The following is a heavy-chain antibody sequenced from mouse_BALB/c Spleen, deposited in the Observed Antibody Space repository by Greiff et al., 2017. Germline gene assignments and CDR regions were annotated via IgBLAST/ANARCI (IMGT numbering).Heavy chain of an antibody. CDR2: INPSTGYT. CDR1: GYTFTSYW. CDR3: AGMDTSMDY. V-gene: IGHV1-7*01. Sequence: VQLQQSGAELAKPGASVKMSCKASGYTFTSYWMHWVKQRPGQGLEWIGYINPSTGYTEYNQKFKDKATLTADKSSSTAYMQLSSLTSEDSAVYYCAGMDTSMDYWGQGTSVTVSS. D-gene: IGHD5-1-1*01. J-gene: IGHJ4*01.